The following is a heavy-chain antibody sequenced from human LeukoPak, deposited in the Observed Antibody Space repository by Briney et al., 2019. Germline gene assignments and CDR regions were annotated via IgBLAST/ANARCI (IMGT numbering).Heavy chain of an antibody. CDR3: ATSLGYWYSSSWYVGY. D-gene: IGHD6-13*01. Sequence: GGSLRLSCAASGFTFSSYAMNWVRQAPGKGLEWVSSISSSSSYIYYADSVKGRFTISRDNAKNSLYLQMNSLRAEDTAVYYCATSLGYWYSSSWYVGYWGQGTLVTVSS. CDR1: GFTFSSYA. V-gene: IGHV3-21*01. J-gene: IGHJ4*02. CDR2: ISSSSSYI.